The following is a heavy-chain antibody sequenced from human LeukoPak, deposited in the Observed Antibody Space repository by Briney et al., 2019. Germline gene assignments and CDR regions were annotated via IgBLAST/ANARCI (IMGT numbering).Heavy chain of an antibody. CDR1: GGSINSYY. D-gene: IGHD3-22*01. CDR2: IYSSGST. V-gene: IGHV4-4*07. CDR3: ARGDSSGYYYVF. Sequence: SETLSLTCTVSGGSINSYYWSWIRQPAGKGLEWIGRIYSSGSTNYNPSLKSRVTISVDTSKNQFSLKLSSVTAADTAVYYCARGDSSGYYYVFWGQGTLVTVSS. J-gene: IGHJ4*02.